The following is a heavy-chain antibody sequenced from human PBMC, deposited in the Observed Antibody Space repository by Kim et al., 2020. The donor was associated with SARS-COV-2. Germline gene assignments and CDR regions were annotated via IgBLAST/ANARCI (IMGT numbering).Heavy chain of an antibody. D-gene: IGHD5-12*01. J-gene: IGHJ3*01. V-gene: IGHV3-64D*06. CDR2: ISSDGGTT. CDR1: GFTFSSYA. CDR3: VTRYCTSNACVVASIRGDSFDL. Sequence: GGSLRLSCSASGFTFSSYAMHWVRQAPGKGLEFASGISSDGGTTYHADSVKGRFTISRDNSKNTLYLQMTSLRAEDTAVYYCVTRYCTSNACVVASIRGDSFDLWAQVTVVTVSS.